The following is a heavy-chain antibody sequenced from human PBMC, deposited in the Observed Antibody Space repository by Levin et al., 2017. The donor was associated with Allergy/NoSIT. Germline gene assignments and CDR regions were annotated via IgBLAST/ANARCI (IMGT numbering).Heavy chain of an antibody. Sequence: GESLKISCAASGFTFSSYAMSWVRQAPGKGLEWVSAISGSGGSTYYADSVKGRFTISRDNSKNTLYLQMNSLRAEDTAVYYCAPEARYYDFWSGYYGYFDYWGQGTLVTVSS. CDR3: APEARYYDFWSGYYGYFDY. CDR1: GFTFSSYA. D-gene: IGHD3-3*01. J-gene: IGHJ4*02. V-gene: IGHV3-23*01. CDR2: ISGSGGST.